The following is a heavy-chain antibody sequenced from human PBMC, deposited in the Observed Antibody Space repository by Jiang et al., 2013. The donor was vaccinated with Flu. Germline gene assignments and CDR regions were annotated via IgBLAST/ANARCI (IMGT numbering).Heavy chain of an antibody. CDR1: GGSISTDY. CDR3: ARILYGATDAFDF. Sequence: GLVKPSETLSLKCTVSGGSISTDYWSWIRQPPGRGLEWIGYISYSGSTSYNPSLKSRVSISVDASKNQFSLKLRSVTAADTAMYYCARILYGATDAFDFWGQGTMVTVSS. CDR2: ISYSGST. D-gene: IGHD4-17*01. J-gene: IGHJ3*01. V-gene: IGHV4-59*01.